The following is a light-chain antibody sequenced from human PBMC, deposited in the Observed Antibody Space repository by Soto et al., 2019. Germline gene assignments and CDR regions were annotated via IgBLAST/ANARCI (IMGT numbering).Light chain of an antibody. CDR2: AAS. CDR1: QSISNY. V-gene: IGKV1-39*01. CDR3: QQSYSTPPTRT. Sequence: DIQMTQSPSSLSASVGDRVTITCRASQSISNYLNWYQQKPGKAPKVLIYAASTLQSGVPSRFSGSGSGTDFTLTINSLQPEDFATYYCQQSYSTPPTRTFGQGTKVEVK. J-gene: IGKJ1*01.